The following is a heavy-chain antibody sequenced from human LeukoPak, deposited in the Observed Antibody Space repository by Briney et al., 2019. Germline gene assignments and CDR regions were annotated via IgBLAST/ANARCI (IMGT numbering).Heavy chain of an antibody. V-gene: IGHV3-30-3*01. J-gene: IGHJ6*02. CDR3: ARMGYCSSTSCPPLTRMDV. D-gene: IGHD2-2*01. CDR1: GFTFGSYA. CDR2: MSFDGTHI. Sequence: PGGSLRLSCATSGFTFGSYAMHWVRQAPGKGLEWVAVMSFDGTHIYYADSVKGRFTISRDNSKNSLYLQMNSLRAEDTAVYYCARMGYCSSTSCPPLTRMDVWGQGTTVTASS.